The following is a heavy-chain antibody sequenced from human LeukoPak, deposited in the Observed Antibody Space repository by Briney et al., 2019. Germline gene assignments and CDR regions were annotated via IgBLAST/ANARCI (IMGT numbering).Heavy chain of an antibody. V-gene: IGHV5-51*01. CDR2: IYPGDSDT. Sequence: GESLKISCKGSGYSFTSYWIGWVRQMPGKGLEWMGIIYPGDSDTRYSPSFQGQVTISADKSISTAYLQWSSLKASDTAMYYCAIGGDSTTSCYRCFDYWAREPWSPSPQ. CDR3: AIGGDSTTSCYRCFDY. J-gene: IGHJ4*02. CDR1: GYSFTSYW. D-gene: IGHD2-2*02.